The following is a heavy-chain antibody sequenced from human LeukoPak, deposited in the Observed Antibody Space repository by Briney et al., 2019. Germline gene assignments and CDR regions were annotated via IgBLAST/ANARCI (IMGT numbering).Heavy chain of an antibody. V-gene: IGHV4-61*01. D-gene: IGHD6-13*01. CDR2: IYYSGST. CDR1: GGSVSSGSYY. Sequence: PSETLSLTCTVSGGSVSSGSYYWSWIRQPPGKGLEWIGYIYYSGSTNYNPSLKSRVTISVDTSKNQFSLKLSSVTAADTAVYYCARDKSAAGTDYGMDVWGQGTTVTVSS. J-gene: IGHJ6*02. CDR3: ARDKSAAGTDYGMDV.